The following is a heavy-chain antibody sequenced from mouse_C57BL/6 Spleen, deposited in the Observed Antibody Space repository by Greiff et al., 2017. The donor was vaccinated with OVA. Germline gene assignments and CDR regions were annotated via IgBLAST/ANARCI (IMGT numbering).Heavy chain of an antibody. CDR2: IWRGGST. J-gene: IGHJ2*01. CDR3: AKGGQYKPFDY. D-gene: IGHD5-1-1*01. CDR1: GFSLTSYG. V-gene: IGHV2-5*01. Sequence: VKLQESGPGLVQPSQSLSINCTVSGFSLTSYGVHWVRQSPGKGLEWLGVIWRGGSTDYNAAFMSRLSITKDNSKSQVFFKMNSLQADDTAIYYCAKGGQYKPFDYWGQGTTLTVSS.